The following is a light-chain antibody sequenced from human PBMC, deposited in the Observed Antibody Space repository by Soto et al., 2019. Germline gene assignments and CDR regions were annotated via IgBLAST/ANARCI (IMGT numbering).Light chain of an antibody. V-gene: IGKV1-27*01. J-gene: IGKJ4*01. CDR2: AAS. CDR1: QGSSTF. CDR3: QKYRSAPSLT. Sequence: DIEMTQSPSSLSASVGDRVTITCRASQGSSTFLAWYQHKPGKVPKLLIYAASTLQSGFPSRFSGSGSGTDFTLTISSLQPEDVATYYCQKYRSAPSLTFGGGTKVEIK.